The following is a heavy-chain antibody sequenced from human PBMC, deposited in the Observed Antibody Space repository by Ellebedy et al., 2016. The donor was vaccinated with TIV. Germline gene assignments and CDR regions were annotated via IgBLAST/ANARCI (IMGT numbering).Heavy chain of an antibody. CDR1: GFTFSRNW. CDR2: IKQDGSEK. CDR3: ARVECNSISCPGAFDI. V-gene: IGHV3-7*01. J-gene: IGHJ3*02. Sequence: PGGSLRLSCEASGFTFSRNWISWFRLAPGKGLEWVANIKQDGSEKYYVDSVKGRFTISRDNAKNTLYLQMNSLRAEDTAVYYCARVECNSISCPGAFDIWGQGTMVTVSS. D-gene: IGHD2-2*01.